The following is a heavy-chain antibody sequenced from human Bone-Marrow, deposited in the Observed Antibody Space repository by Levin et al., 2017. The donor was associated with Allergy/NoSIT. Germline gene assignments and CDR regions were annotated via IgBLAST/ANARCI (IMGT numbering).Heavy chain of an antibody. J-gene: IGHJ4*02. CDR1: GFSFVHHW. Sequence: LTGGSLRLSCAASGFSFVHHWMSWVRRVPGKGLEWVANMNMDGSARYHVDSVKGRFTISRDNARNTLYLQMNRLRAEDTAVYYCARDLVQEGASDTEDFWGQGTRVTVSS. D-gene: IGHD2-21*02. CDR3: ARDLVQEGASDTEDF. V-gene: IGHV3-7*03. CDR2: MNMDGSAR.